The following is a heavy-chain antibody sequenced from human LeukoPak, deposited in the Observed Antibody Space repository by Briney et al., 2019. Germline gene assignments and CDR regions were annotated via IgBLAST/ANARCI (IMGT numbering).Heavy chain of an antibody. CDR1: GGSISSSSYY. J-gene: IGHJ5*02. V-gene: IGHV4-61*02. Sequence: SETLSLTCTVSGGSISSSSYYWSWIRQPAGKGLEWIGRIYTSGSTNYNPSLKSRVTISVDTSKNQSSLKLSSVTAADTAVYYCARDVSGYAWFDPWGQGTLVTVSS. CDR2: IYTSGST. D-gene: IGHD3-22*01. CDR3: ARDVSGYAWFDP.